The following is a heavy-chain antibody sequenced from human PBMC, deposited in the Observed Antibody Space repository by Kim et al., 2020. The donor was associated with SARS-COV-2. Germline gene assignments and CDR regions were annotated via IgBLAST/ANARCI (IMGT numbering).Heavy chain of an antibody. D-gene: IGHD6-6*01. J-gene: IGHJ4*02. V-gene: IGHV3-53*01. CDR1: GFSVSSNY. CDR2: TYSSGTT. Sequence: GGSLRLSCAASGFSVSSNYMSWVRQAPGKGLQWVSVTYSSGTTYYADSVRGRFTASRDDSKNTLYLQMNSLGVEDTAVYYCARVTPLVIAARNHAGHYDYWGQGTLVTVSS. CDR3: ARVTPLVIAARNHAGHYDY.